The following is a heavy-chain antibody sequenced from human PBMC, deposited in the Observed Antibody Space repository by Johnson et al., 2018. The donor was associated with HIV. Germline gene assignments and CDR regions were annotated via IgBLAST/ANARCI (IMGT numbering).Heavy chain of an antibody. CDR1: GFSFSSSV. CDR3: ARLDHYPSSWYLTYAFDI. J-gene: IGHJ3*02. CDR2: ISFDGSNK. Sequence: VQVVESGGGVVQPGRSLRLSCAASGFSFSSSVMHWVRKAPGKGLEWVAVISFDGSNKYYADSVKGRFPISRDNSKNTLYLQMNSLRAEDTAVYYCARLDHYPSSWYLTYAFDIWGQGTMVTVSS. D-gene: IGHD6-13*01. V-gene: IGHV3-30*04.